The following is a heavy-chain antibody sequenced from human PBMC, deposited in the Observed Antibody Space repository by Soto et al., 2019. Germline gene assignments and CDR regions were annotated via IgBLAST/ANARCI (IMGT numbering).Heavy chain of an antibody. CDR1: GGSISSGGYY. CDR2: IYYSGST. D-gene: IGHD2-15*01. J-gene: IGHJ4*02. Sequence: PSETLSLTCTVSGGSISSGGYYWSWIRQHPGKGLEWIGYIYYSGSTYYNPSLKSRVTISVDTSKNQFSLKLSSVTAADTAVYYCARDRESSGGTCYNYFDYWGQGTLVTVSS. V-gene: IGHV4-31*03. CDR3: ARDRESSGGTCYNYFDY.